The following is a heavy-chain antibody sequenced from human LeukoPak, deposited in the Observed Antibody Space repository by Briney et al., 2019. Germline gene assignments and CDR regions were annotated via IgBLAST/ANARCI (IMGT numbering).Heavy chain of an antibody. J-gene: IGHJ4*02. CDR1: GYTFTSYG. Sequence: ASVKVSCKASGYTFTSYGISWVRQAPGQGLEWMGWISAYNGNTNYAQKLQGRVTMTTDTSTSTAYMELRSLRSDDTAVYYCARKGDYYDSSGYPYYFDYWGQGTLVTVSS. V-gene: IGHV1-18*01. CDR3: ARKGDYYDSSGYPYYFDY. D-gene: IGHD3-22*01. CDR2: ISAYNGNT.